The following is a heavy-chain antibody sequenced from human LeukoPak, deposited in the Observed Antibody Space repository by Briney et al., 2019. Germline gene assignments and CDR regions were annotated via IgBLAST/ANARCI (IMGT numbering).Heavy chain of an antibody. Sequence: SETLSLTCTVSGGSISSSSYYWGWIRQPPGKGLEWIGSIYYSGSTYYNPSLKSRVTISVDTSKNQFSLKLSSVTAADTAVYYCARGRKTAARERHFDYWGQGTLVTVSS. D-gene: IGHD2-2*01. CDR1: GGSISSSSYY. CDR3: ARGRKTAARERHFDY. J-gene: IGHJ4*02. CDR2: IYYSGST. V-gene: IGHV4-39*07.